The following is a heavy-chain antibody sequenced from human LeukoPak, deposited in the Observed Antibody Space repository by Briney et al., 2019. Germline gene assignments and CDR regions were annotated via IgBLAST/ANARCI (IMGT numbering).Heavy chain of an antibody. J-gene: IGHJ6*02. CDR2: ISSSSSTI. CDR1: GFTFSSYS. V-gene: IGHV3-48*01. Sequence: GGSLRLSCAPSGFTFSSYSMNSVRQAPRKGLEWVSYISSSSSTIYYTDSVKGRFTISRDNAKNSRYLQMNSLRAEGTSVYYRARDMVRGVLRYYYYYGMDVWGQGTTVTVSS. D-gene: IGHD3-10*01. CDR3: ARDMVRGVLRYYYYYGMDV.